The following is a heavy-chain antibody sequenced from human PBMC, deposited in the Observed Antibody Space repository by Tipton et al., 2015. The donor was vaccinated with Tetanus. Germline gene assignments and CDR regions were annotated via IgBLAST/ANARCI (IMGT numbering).Heavy chain of an antibody. CDR1: GFTFSNSW. CDR3: ARDVCPYSSSD. CDR2: MNQDGSEI. V-gene: IGHV3-7*01. D-gene: IGHD6-6*01. Sequence: GSLRLSCAASGFTFSNSWMTWVRQAPGKWLEWVANMNQDGSEIYYVDSVKGRFTISRDNAKRSLYLQMNSLRAEDTAIYYCARDVCPYSSSDWGQGTLVTVSS. J-gene: IGHJ4*02.